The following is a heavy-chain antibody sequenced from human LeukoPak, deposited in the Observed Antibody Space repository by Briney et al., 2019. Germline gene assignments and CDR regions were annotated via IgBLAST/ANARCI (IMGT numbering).Heavy chain of an antibody. CDR2: IYWDDDK. CDR1: GFSLSTSGVG. J-gene: IGHJ4*02. CDR3: AHRLRYFDRPSPGGFDY. V-gene: IGHV2-5*02. Sequence: SGPTLVKPTQTLTLTCTFSGFSLSTSGVGVGWIRQPPGKALEWLALIYWDDDKRYSPSLKSRLTLTKDTSKNQVVLTMTNMDPVDTATYYCAHRLRYFDRPSPGGFDYWGQGTLVTVSS. D-gene: IGHD3-9*01.